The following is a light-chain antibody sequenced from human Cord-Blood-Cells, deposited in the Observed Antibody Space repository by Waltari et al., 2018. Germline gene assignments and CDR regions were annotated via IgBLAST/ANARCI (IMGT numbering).Light chain of an antibody. CDR1: QSVSSN. CDR2: GEA. CDR3: QQYNNWPPVT. V-gene: IGKV3D-15*01. Sequence: EIVMTQSPASLSVSPGERATLSCRASQSVSSNLAWYQQKPDQAPTILIYGEATSGTGIPARFSGSVSGTEFTLPISSLQSEDFAVYYCQQYNNWPPVTIGPGTKVDIK. J-gene: IGKJ3*01.